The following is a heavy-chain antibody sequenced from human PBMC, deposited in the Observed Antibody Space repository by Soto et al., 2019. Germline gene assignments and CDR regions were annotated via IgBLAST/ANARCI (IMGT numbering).Heavy chain of an antibody. V-gene: IGHV1-3*01. D-gene: IGHD6-13*01. CDR3: ARDRYSSSWYVGALDY. J-gene: IGHJ4*02. Sequence: QVQLVQSGAEVKKPGASVKVSCKASGNTFTSYSVYWVRQAPGQGLEWMGWINAGNGNTRYSQKFQDRVTITRDTSASTVYMELSSLRSEDTAVYYCARDRYSSSWYVGALDYWGQGTLVTVSS. CDR2: INAGNGNT. CDR1: GNTFTSYS.